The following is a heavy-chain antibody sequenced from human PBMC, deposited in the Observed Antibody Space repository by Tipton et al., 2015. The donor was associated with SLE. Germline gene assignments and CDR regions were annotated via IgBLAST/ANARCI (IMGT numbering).Heavy chain of an antibody. CDR2: IYTSGSI. Sequence: TLSLTCAVSGGSISSGGYSWCWIRQPPGKGLEWIGYIYTSGSISYNPSLKSRVTISVDTSKNQFSLKLSSVTAADTAVYYCAREWGDAFDIWGQGTMVTVSS. J-gene: IGHJ3*02. D-gene: IGHD2-8*01. V-gene: IGHV4-30-2*02. CDR1: GGSISSGGYS. CDR3: AREWGDAFDI.